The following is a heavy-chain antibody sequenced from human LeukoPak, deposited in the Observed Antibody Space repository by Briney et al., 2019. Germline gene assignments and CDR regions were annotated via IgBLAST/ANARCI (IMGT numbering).Heavy chain of an antibody. CDR2: ISGSGGST. V-gene: IGHV3-23*01. J-gene: IGHJ4*02. Sequence: PGGSLRLSCAASGFTFSSYAMSWVRQAPGKGPEWVSAISGSGGSTYYADSVKGRFTISRDNSKNTLYLQMNSLRAEDTAVYYCAKDSLETFYYDSSDYYYDYWGQGTLVTVSS. CDR3: AKDSLETFYYDSSDYYYDY. D-gene: IGHD3-22*01. CDR1: GFTFSSYA.